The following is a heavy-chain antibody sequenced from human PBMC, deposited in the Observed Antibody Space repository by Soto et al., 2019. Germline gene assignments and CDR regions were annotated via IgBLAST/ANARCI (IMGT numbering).Heavy chain of an antibody. CDR1: GFTFSSYW. CDR2: IKQDGSEK. CDR3: ARDRGYLRSWTKKAYYFDY. D-gene: IGHD5-12*01. Sequence: GGSVRLSCAASGFTFSSYWMSWVRQAPGKGLEWVANIKQDGSEKYYVDSVKGRFTISRDNAKNSLYLQMNSLRAEDTAVYYCARDRGYLRSWTKKAYYFDYWGQGTLVTVSS. V-gene: IGHV3-7*01. J-gene: IGHJ4*02.